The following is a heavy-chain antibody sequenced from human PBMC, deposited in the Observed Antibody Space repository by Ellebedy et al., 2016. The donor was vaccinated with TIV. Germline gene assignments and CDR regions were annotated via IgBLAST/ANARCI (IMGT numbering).Heavy chain of an antibody. D-gene: IGHD5-12*01. V-gene: IGHV2-5*01. CDR3: ASSPSGYDRGRFEN. CDR1: GFSLSTSGVA. J-gene: IGHJ4*02. Sequence: SGPTLVXPTQTLTLTCTFSGFSLSTSGVAVGWIRQPPGKALEWLALIYWNDDKRYSPSLKSRLTITEDTSKNQVILTVTNMDPVDTATYYCASSPSGYDRGRFENWGQGTLVTVSS. CDR2: IYWNDDK.